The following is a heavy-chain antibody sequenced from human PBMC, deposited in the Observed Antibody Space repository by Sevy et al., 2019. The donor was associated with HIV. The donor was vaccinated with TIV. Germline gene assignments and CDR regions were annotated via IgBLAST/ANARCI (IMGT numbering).Heavy chain of an antibody. CDR1: GFTFSNAW. CDR2: IKSKTDGGTT. CDR3: STPPYYDFWSGYYVY. V-gene: IGHV3-15*01. Sequence: GGSLRLSCAASGFTFSNAWMNWVRQAPGKGLEWVGRIKSKTDGGTTDYAAPVKGRFTISRDDSKNTLYLQMNSLKTEDTAVYYCSTPPYYDFWSGYYVYWGQRTLVTVSS. J-gene: IGHJ4*02. D-gene: IGHD3-3*01.